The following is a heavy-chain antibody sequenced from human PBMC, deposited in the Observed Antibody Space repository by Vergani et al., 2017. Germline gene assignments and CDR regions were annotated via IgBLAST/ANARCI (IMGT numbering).Heavy chain of an antibody. CDR1: GYTLTELS. J-gene: IGHJ4*02. V-gene: IGHV1-24*01. CDR3: ATLSLGGSYASIDD. CDR2: LDPEDGET. Sequence: QVQLVQSGAEVKKPAASVKVSCKVSGYTLTELSMPWVRTAPGKGLEWMGGLDPEDGETVHAKEFQGIVTMTEDTSTDTAYMEMSSMRSEDTAVYYCATLSLGGSYASIDDWGQGTLVTVSS. D-gene: IGHD1-26*01.